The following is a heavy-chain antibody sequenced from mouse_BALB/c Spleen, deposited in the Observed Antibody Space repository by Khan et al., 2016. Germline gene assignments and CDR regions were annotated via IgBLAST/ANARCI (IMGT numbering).Heavy chain of an antibody. CDR3: TTVVDY. CDR2: IRLKSNNYAT. Sequence: EVKLEESGGGLVQPGGSMKLSCVASGFTFSNYWMNWVRQSPEKGLEWVAEIRLKSNNYATHFAESVKGRFTISRDDSKSSVYLQMNNLRAEDTGIYYCTTVVDYGGQGTTLTVSS. CDR1: GFTFSNYW. J-gene: IGHJ2*01. D-gene: IGHD1-1*01. V-gene: IGHV6-6*02.